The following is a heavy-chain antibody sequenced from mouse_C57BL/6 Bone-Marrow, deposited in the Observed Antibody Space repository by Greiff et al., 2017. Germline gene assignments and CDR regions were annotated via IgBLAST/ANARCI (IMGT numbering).Heavy chain of an antibody. CDR2: ISSGGSYT. V-gene: IGHV5-6*02. Sequence: DVKLQESGGDLVKPGGSLKLSCAASGFTFSSYGMSWVRQTPDKRLEWVATISSGGSYTYYPDSVKGRFTISRDNAKNTLYLQMSSLKSEDTAMYYCARHGDGYPFAYWGQGTLVTVSA. D-gene: IGHD2-3*01. CDR1: GFTFSSYG. CDR3: ARHGDGYPFAY. J-gene: IGHJ3*01.